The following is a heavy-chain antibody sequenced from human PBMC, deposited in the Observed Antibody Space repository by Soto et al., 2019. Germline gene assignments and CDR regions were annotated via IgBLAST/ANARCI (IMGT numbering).Heavy chain of an antibody. J-gene: IGHJ3*02. V-gene: IGHV3-21*01. D-gene: IGHD2-2*01. CDR2: ISSSSSYI. CDR1: GFTFSSYS. Sequence: PGGSLRLSCAASGFTFSSYSMNWVRQAPGKGLEWVSSISSSSSYIYYADSVKGRFTISRDNAKNSLYLQMNSLRAEDTAEYYCARRGYCSSTSCSDAFDIGGQGTMVTVSS. CDR3: ARRGYCSSTSCSDAFDI.